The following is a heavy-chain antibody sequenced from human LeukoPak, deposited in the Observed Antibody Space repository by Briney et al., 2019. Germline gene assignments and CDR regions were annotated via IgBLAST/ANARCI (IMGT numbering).Heavy chain of an antibody. CDR1: GGSISSSSYY. V-gene: IGHV4-39*01. J-gene: IGHJ6*02. Sequence: SETVSLTCTVSGGSISSSSYYWGWIRQPPGKGLEWIGSIYYSGSTYYNPSLKSRVTISVDTSKNQFSLKLSSVTAADTAVYYCARRAADLYYYYYGMDVWGQGTTVTVSS. D-gene: IGHD6-25*01. CDR2: IYYSGST. CDR3: ARRAADLYYYYYGMDV.